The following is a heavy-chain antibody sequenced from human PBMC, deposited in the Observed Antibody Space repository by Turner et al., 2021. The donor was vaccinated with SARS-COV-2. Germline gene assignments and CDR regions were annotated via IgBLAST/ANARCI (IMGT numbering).Heavy chain of an antibody. D-gene: IGHD6-19*01. V-gene: IGHV4-39*01. J-gene: IGHJ6*02. CDR1: GGSITTSSYY. Sequence: QVQLQESGPGLAKPSETLALSCSVSGGSITTSSYYWGWIRQSPGKGLEWIGSMFYTGTTYYNPSLKGRVTIAADTSKNSFSLTMTSVTAADTAVYYCARHSSGWYYYAKDVWGQGTTVTVSS. CDR2: MFYTGTT. CDR3: ARHSSGWYYYAKDV.